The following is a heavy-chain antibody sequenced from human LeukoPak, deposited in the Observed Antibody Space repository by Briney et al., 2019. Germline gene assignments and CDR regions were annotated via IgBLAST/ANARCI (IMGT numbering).Heavy chain of an antibody. CDR1: GFTFTSYA. CDR3: AKRVCDSSGNYGNFDY. D-gene: IGHD3-22*01. Sequence: GGSLSLSCAASGFTFTSYAMSWARQAPGTGLEWVSTIGGSGSKTYYADSLKGRFTISRDNSKNTLYLQMNSLRAEDTAVYYCAKRVCDSSGNYGNFDYWGQGTLVTVSS. J-gene: IGHJ4*02. CDR2: IGGSGSKT. V-gene: IGHV3-23*01.